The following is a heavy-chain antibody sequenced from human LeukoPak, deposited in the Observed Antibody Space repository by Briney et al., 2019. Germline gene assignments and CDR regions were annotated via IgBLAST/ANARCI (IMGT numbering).Heavy chain of an antibody. CDR2: ISGSGGST. J-gene: IGHJ6*02. CDR3: AKDHPSGYVLGYYYYVMDV. CDR1: GFTFSSYA. V-gene: IGHV3-23*01. D-gene: IGHD5-12*01. Sequence: TGGSLRLSCAASGFTFSSYAMGWVRQAPGKGLEWVSAISGSGGSTYYADSVKGRFTISRDNSKNTLYLQMNSLRAEDTAVYYCAKDHPSGYVLGYYYYVMDVWGQGTTVTVSS.